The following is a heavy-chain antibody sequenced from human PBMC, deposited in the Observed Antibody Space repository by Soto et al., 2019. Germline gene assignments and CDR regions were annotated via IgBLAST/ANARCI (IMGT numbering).Heavy chain of an antibody. CDR3: VSQRTSVLTQAYFDY. CDR2: VYYRGRS. D-gene: IGHD2-8*01. V-gene: IGHV4-39*01. CDR1: GGSVSNSNYY. J-gene: IGHJ4*02. Sequence: PSETLSLTCTVSGGSVSNSNYYWGWFRQSPGKGLEWIGSVYYRGRSYSKSSVKSRVTISVDTSKNQFSLNLNSVTASDTAVYYCVSQRTSVLTQAYFDYWGPGALVTVSS.